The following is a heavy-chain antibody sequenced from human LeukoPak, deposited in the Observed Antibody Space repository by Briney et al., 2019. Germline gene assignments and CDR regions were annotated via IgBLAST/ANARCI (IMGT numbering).Heavy chain of an antibody. Sequence: GGSLRLSCAASGFTVGSNYMSWVRQAPGKGLEWVSVIYSGGSTYYADSVKSRFTISRDNSKNTLYLQMNSLRAEDTAVYYCARAPDYGGRFEDYYFDYWGQGTLVTVSS. CDR2: IYSGGST. D-gene: IGHD4-23*01. V-gene: IGHV3-66*01. CDR3: ARAPDYGGRFEDYYFDY. J-gene: IGHJ4*02. CDR1: GFTVGSNY.